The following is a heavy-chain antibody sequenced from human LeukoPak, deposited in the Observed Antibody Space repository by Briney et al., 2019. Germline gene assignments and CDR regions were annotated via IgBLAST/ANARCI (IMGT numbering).Heavy chain of an antibody. CDR2: IIPIFGTA. J-gene: IGHJ6*03. D-gene: IGHD6-6*01. V-gene: IGHV1-69*06. Sequence: GASVKVSCKASGGTFSSYAISWVRQAPGQGLEWMGGIIPIFGTANYAQKFQGRVTITADKSTSTAYMELSSLRSEDTAVYYCARDVPPTRNYYYYMDVWGKGTTVTVSS. CDR3: ARDVPPTRNYYYYMDV. CDR1: GGTFSSYA.